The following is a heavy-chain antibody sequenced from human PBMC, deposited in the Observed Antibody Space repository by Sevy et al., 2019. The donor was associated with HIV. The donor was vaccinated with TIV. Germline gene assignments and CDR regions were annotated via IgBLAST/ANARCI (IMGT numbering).Heavy chain of an antibody. D-gene: IGHD2-8*01. CDR3: AREGCTKPHDY. Sequence: GGCLRLSCAASGFTFSKYSMSWVRQPPGKGLEWVSTLSFGCGEINYADSVKGRFTISRDNSKDSVYLQMNNLRPEDMAVYYRAREGCTKPHDYWGQGTLVTVSS. CDR2: LSFGCGEI. V-gene: IGHV3-23*01. J-gene: IGHJ4*02. CDR1: GFTFSKYS.